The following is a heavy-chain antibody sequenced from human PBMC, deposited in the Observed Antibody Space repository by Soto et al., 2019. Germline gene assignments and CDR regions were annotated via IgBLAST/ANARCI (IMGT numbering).Heavy chain of an antibody. CDR1: GFTFSSYS. D-gene: IGHD3-10*01. CDR2: ISSSSSTI. V-gene: IGHV3-48*02. Sequence: EVQLVESGGGLVQPGGSLRLSCAASGFTFSSYSMNWVRQAPGKGLEWVSYISSSSSTIYYADSVKGRFTISRDNAKNSLCLQMNSLRDEDTAVYYCARDLKSGATYGYGMDVWGQGTTVAVSS. J-gene: IGHJ6*02. CDR3: ARDLKSGATYGYGMDV.